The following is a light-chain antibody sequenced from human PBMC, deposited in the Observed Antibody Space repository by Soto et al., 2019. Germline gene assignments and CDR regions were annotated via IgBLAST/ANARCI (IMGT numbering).Light chain of an antibody. Sequence: EIVMTQSPATLSVSPGERATLSCRASQSVSSNLAWYQQKPGQAPRLFIYGASTRATGIPARFSGSGSGTEFTLTISSLQSEDFAVYYCQQYNNWPFTFGPGNKVDIK. CDR3: QQYNNWPFT. CDR1: QSVSSN. J-gene: IGKJ3*01. CDR2: GAS. V-gene: IGKV3-15*01.